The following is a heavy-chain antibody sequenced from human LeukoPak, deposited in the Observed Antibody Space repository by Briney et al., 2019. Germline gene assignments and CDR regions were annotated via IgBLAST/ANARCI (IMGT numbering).Heavy chain of an antibody. CDR2: INPNSGGT. V-gene: IGHV1-2*02. D-gene: IGHD2-2*01. CDR1: GYTFTGYY. Sequence: GASVKVSCKASGYTFTGYYMHWVRQAPGQGLEWMGWINPNSGGTNYAQKFQGRVTMTRDTSISTAYMELSRLRSDDTAVYYCARGIVVVPAAMRWWSDPWGQGTLVTVSS. CDR3: ARGIVVVPAAMRWWSDP. J-gene: IGHJ5*02.